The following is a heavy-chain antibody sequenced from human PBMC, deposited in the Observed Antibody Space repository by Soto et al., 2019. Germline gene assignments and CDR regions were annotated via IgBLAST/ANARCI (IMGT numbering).Heavy chain of an antibody. J-gene: IGHJ4*02. Sequence: QVQLVESGGGVVQPGRSLRLSCAASGFTFSSYAMHWVRQAPGKGLEWVAVISYDGSNKYYADSVKGRFTISRDNSKNTLYLQMNRLRAEDTAVYYCARDEHCISTSCSDYWGQGTLVTVSS. CDR2: ISYDGSNK. V-gene: IGHV3-30-3*01. CDR3: ARDEHCISTSCSDY. CDR1: GFTFSSYA. D-gene: IGHD2-2*01.